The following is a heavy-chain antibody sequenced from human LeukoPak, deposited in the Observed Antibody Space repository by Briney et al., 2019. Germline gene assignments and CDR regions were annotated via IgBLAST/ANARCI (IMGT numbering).Heavy chain of an antibody. CDR1: GFTFSSYA. CDR2: IWYDGSNR. CDR3: AARPTPKSQYDFWSGYLD. J-gene: IGHJ4*02. V-gene: IGHV3-33*08. Sequence: GGSLRLSCAASGFTFSSYAMHWVRQAPGKGLEWVAVIWYDGSNRYYADSVKGRFTISRDNSKNTLYLQMNSLRAEDTAVYYCAARPTPKSQYDFWSGYLDWGQGTLVTVSS. D-gene: IGHD3-3*01.